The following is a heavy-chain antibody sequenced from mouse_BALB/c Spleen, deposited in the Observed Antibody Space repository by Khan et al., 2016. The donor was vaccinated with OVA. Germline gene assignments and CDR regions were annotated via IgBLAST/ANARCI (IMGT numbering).Heavy chain of an antibody. Sequence: QVQLKQSGAELARPGASVKMSCKASGYTFTSYTIHWIKQRPGQGLEWIGYINPSSGYTNYNQKFKDKATFTADKSSTTAYMQLSSLINDDAADYYCARVGAYYRNDGWFAYWGQGTLVTVSA. D-gene: IGHD2-14*01. CDR2: INPSSGYT. CDR1: GYTFTSYT. J-gene: IGHJ3*01. CDR3: ARVGAYYRNDGWFAY. V-gene: IGHV1-4*01.